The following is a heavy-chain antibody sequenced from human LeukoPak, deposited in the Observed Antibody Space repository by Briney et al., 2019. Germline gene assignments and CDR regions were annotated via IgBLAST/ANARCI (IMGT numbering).Heavy chain of an antibody. V-gene: IGHV3-23*01. CDR2: ISGSGGST. J-gene: IGHJ4*02. CDR1: GFTFSSYA. Sequence: GGSLRLSCAASGFTFSSYAVSWVRQAPGKGLEWVSSISGSGGSTYSADSVKGRFTISRDNSKDTLYLQMNSLRAEDTAVYYCASRHTSMDYFDYWGQGALVTVSS. D-gene: IGHD5-18*01. CDR3: ASRHTSMDYFDY.